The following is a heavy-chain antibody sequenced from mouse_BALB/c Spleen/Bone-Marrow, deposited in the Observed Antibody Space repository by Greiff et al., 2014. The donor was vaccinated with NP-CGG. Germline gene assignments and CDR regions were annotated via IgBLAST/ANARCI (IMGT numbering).Heavy chain of an antibody. CDR3: ARRVYGNDWYFDV. V-gene: IGHV1-80*01. CDR2: IYPGDGDT. D-gene: IGHD2-1*01. Sequence: VQLQQSGAELVRPGPSVKISCKVSGYSLSSYWMNWVKQRPGQGLEWIGQIYPGDGDTNYNGKFKGKATLTADKSSSTAYMQLSSLTSEDTAVYFCARRVYGNDWYFDVWGAGTTVTVSS. J-gene: IGHJ1*01. CDR1: GYSLSSYW.